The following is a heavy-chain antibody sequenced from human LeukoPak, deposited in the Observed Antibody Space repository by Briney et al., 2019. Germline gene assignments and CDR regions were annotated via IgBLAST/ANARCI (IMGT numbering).Heavy chain of an antibody. CDR3: ARSDGNIAAAGIRFDP. CDR1: GYTFTGYY. Sequence: ASVKVSCKASGYTFTGYYMHWVRRAPGQGLEWMGWINPNSGGTNYAQKFQGRVTITRDTSTSTVYMELSSLRSEDTAVYYCARSDGNIAAAGIRFDPWGQGTLVTVSS. D-gene: IGHD6-13*01. J-gene: IGHJ5*02. V-gene: IGHV1-2*02. CDR2: INPNSGGT.